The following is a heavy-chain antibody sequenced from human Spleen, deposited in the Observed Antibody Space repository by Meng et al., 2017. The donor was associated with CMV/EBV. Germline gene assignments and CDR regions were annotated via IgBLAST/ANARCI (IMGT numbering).Heavy chain of an antibody. CDR3: ARDRGFSYEVREEGH. V-gene: IGHV3-30*04. J-gene: IGHJ4*02. Sequence: GGSLRLSCAASGFNFSAYAMHWVRQAPGKGLEWVAVILYDGSKKYYADSVKGRFTISRDNAKNSLHLQMNSLRVEDTAVYYCARDRGFSYEVREEGHWGQGTLVTVSS. D-gene: IGHD5-18*01. CDR1: GFNFSAYA. CDR2: ILYDGSKK.